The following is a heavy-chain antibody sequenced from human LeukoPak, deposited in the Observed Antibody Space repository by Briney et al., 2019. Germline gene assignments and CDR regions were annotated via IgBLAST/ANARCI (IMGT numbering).Heavy chain of an antibody. D-gene: IGHD1-26*01. CDR2: ISSSSSSYI. V-gene: IGHV3-21*01. Sequence: GALRLSCAASGFTFSSYSLDWVRQAPGKGVEGVSSISSSSSSYIYYADSVKGRFTISRDNAKNSLYLQMNSLRAEDTAVYYCARDADSGSFDAFDIWGQGTMVTVSS. CDR3: ARDADSGSFDAFDI. J-gene: IGHJ3*02. CDR1: GFTFSSYS.